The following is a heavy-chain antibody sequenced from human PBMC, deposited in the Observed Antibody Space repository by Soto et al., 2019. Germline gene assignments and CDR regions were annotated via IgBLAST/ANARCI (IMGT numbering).Heavy chain of an antibody. CDR2: LHHGGST. CDR1: RYSINNNNW. D-gene: IGHD5-12*01. CDR3: TKNSAYALDY. J-gene: IGHJ4*02. V-gene: IGHV4-4*02. Sequence: SETLSLTCDVSRYSINNNNWWNWVRQPPGGGLEWIGELHHGGSTNYNPSLESRVTFSVDISKNQFFLKLSSVTAADTAVYYCTKNSAYALDYWGQGPLVTVSS.